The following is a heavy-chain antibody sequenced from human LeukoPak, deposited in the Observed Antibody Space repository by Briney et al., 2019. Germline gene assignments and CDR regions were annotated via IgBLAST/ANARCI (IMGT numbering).Heavy chain of an antibody. D-gene: IGHD1-1*01. J-gene: IGHJ4*02. Sequence: SQTLSLTCTVSGDSISSGDYYWSWIRQPAGKGLEWIGRIYISGSTNYNPSLKSRVTMSVDTSKNQFSLKLSSVTAADTAVYYCARDRGTWNDDGFDYWGQGTLVTVSS. V-gene: IGHV4-61*02. CDR2: IYISGST. CDR1: GDSISSGDYY. CDR3: ARDRGTWNDDGFDY.